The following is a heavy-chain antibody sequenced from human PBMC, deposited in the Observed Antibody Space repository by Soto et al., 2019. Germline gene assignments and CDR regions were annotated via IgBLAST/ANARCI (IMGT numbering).Heavy chain of an antibody. CDR3: ARDSELWLWY. D-gene: IGHD5-18*01. V-gene: IGHV3-21*01. CDR1: GFTFSSYS. CDR2: ISSISRYI. J-gene: IGHJ4*02. Sequence: PGGSLRLSCAASGFTFSSYSMNWFLQAPGKGLEWVSSISSISRYIYYADSVKGRFTISRDNAKNSLYLQMNSLRAEDTAVYYCARDSELWLWYWGQGTLVTVSS.